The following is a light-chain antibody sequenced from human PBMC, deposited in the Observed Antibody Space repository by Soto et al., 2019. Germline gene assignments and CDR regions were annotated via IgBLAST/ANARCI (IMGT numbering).Light chain of an antibody. CDR1: SSDVGSHNF. CDR3: CSAAGSLTCV. V-gene: IGLV2-23*02. CDR2: VVR. Sequence: QSALTQPASVSGSPGQSITISCTGTSSDVGSHNFVSWYQQHPGKAPKLMIYVVRERPSGVSNRFSGSKSGNTASLTISGLQAEDEADYYCCSAAGSLTCVFGGGTKLTVL. J-gene: IGLJ3*02.